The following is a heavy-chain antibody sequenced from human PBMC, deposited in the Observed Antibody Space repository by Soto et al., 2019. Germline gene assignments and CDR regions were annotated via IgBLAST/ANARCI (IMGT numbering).Heavy chain of an antibody. J-gene: IGHJ4*02. CDR1: GFTFSSYW. V-gene: IGHV3-74*01. CDR3: ARAYGDYDAFDY. CDR2: INSDGSST. D-gene: IGHD4-17*01. Sequence: LRLSCAASGFTFSSYWMHWVRQAPGKGLVWVSRINSDGSSTSYADSVKGRFTISRDNAKNTLYLQMNSLRAEDTAVYYCARAYGDYDAFDYWGQGTLVTVSS.